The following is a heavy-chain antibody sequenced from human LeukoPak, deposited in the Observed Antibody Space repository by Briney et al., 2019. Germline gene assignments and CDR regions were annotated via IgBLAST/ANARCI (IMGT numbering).Heavy chain of an antibody. J-gene: IGHJ4*02. D-gene: IGHD6-19*01. Sequence: SVKVSCKASGGTFSSYAISWVRQAPGQGLEWMGGIIPIFGTANYAQKFQGRVTITTDESTSTAYMELSSLRSEDTAVYYCAKGSIAVAGTIDYWGQGTLVTVSS. CDR2: IIPIFGTA. V-gene: IGHV1-69*05. CDR3: AKGSIAVAGTIDY. CDR1: GGTFSSYA.